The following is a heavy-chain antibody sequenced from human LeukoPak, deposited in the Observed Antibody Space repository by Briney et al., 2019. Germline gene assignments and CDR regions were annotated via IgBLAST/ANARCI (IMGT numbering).Heavy chain of an antibody. CDR1: GFTFSSYG. V-gene: IGHV3-NL1*01. D-gene: IGHD3-16*02. J-gene: IGHJ4*02. Sequence: PGRPLRLSCAASGFTFSSYGMHWVRQAPGKGLEWVSLIHSGGTIYYTDSVKGRFTISRDNSKNTLYLQMNSLTIEDTAVYYCAFGRYPFDYWGQGTLVTVSS. CDR3: AFGRYPFDY. CDR2: IHSGGTI.